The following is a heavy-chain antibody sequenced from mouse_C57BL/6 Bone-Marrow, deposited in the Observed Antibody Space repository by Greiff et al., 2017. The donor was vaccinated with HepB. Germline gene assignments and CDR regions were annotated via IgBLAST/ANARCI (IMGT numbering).Heavy chain of an antibody. J-gene: IGHJ4*01. D-gene: IGHD1-1*01. CDR3: ARSGPYYGSFYYAMDY. Sequence: VQLQQPGAELVKPGASVKLSCKASGYTFTSYWMHWVKQRPGQGLEWIGMIHPNSGSTNYNEKFKSKATLTVDKSSSTAYMQLSSLTSEDSAVYYCARSGPYYGSFYYAMDYWGQGTSVTVSS. V-gene: IGHV1-64*01. CDR1: GYTFTSYW. CDR2: IHPNSGST.